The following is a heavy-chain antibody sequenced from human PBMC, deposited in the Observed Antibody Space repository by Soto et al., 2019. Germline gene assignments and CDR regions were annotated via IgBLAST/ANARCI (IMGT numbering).Heavy chain of an antibody. CDR2: IYPGDSDT. CDR1: GYSFTRYW. D-gene: IGHD3-10*01. J-gene: IGHJ6*02. Sequence: PGESLKISCKASGYSFTRYWIAWVRQMPGKGLEWMGIIYPGDSDTRYSPSFEGQVTISADKSTNTAYLQLNSLKASDSATYYCARHNSHYYTSSESPYYFYGMDVWGHGTTVTVSS. CDR3: ARHNSHYYTSSESPYYFYGMDV. V-gene: IGHV5-51*01.